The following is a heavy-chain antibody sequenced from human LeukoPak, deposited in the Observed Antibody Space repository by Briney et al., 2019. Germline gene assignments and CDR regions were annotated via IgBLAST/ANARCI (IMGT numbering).Heavy chain of an antibody. CDR1: GFTVSSNY. V-gene: IGHV3-53*01. Sequence: PGGSLRLSCAASGFTVSSNYMSGVRQAPGKGPEWVSVIYSGGSTYYADSVKGRLTISRDNSKNTLYLQMNSLRAEDTAVYYCVRGYYDINWFDLWGQGTLVTVSS. D-gene: IGHD3-9*01. CDR3: VRGYYDINWFDL. J-gene: IGHJ5*02. CDR2: IYSGGST.